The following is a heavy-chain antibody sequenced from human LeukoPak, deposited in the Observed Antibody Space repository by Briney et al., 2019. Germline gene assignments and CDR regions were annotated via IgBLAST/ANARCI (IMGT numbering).Heavy chain of an antibody. CDR3: ARAVYDYVWGSYRRGNWFDP. CDR1: GYTFTSYY. CDR2: INPSGGST. Sequence: ASVKVSCKASGYTFTSYYMHWVRQAPGQGLEWMGIINPSGGSTSYAQKFQGRVTMTRDTSTSTVYMELSSLRSEDTAVYYCARAVYDYVWGSYRRGNWFDPWGQGTLVTVSS. V-gene: IGHV1-46*01. J-gene: IGHJ5*02. D-gene: IGHD3-16*02.